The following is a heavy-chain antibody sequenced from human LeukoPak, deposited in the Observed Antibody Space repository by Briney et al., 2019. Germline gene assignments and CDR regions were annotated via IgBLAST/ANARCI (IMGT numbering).Heavy chain of an antibody. CDR3: ARGSQAVAGLYFDF. CDR1: TFTFSSDE. CDR2: ISSSGSTI. D-gene: IGHD6-19*01. J-gene: IGHJ4*02. Sequence: GGSLRLSCGASTFTFSSDEMTWVRQAPGKGLEWVSYISSSGSTIYYADSVKGRFTISRDSSQNTLYLQMNSLRAEDTAVYYCARGSQAVAGLYFDFWGQGTLVTVSS. V-gene: IGHV3-48*03.